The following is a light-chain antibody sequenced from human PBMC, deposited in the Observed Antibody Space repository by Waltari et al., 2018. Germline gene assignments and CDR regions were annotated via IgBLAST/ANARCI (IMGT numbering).Light chain of an antibody. J-gene: IGKJ1*01. V-gene: IGKV3-20*01. CDR2: GAS. Sequence: EIVLTQSPGTLSLYPGESAALSCRASQSVGTYITWYQQKPGQAPRLLIFGASNRATGIPDRFSGSGSGTDFSLTISRLEPEDFAVYYCQMYVRLPVTFGHGTRVEIK. CDR3: QMYVRLPVT. CDR1: QSVGTY.